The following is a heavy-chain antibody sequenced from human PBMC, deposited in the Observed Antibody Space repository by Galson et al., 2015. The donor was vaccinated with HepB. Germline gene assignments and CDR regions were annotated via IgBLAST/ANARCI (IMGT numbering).Heavy chain of an antibody. CDR1: GDSVSSNSAA. Sequence: CAISGDSVSSNSAAWNWIRQSPSRGLEWLGVTHYRSNWYTDYAVSVKSRITINPDTSKNQFSLQLTSVTPEDTAMYYCARDAYTVTDGHDGFDIWGQGTMVTVSP. CDR2: THYRSNWYT. V-gene: IGHV6-1*01. CDR3: ARDAYTVTDGHDGFDI. J-gene: IGHJ3*02. D-gene: IGHD4-17*01.